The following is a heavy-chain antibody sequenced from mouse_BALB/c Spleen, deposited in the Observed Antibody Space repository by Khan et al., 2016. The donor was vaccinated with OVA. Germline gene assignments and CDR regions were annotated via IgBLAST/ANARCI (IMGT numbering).Heavy chain of an antibody. V-gene: IGHV2-6-5*01. D-gene: IGHD2-14*01. J-gene: IGHJ2*01. CDR1: GFSLTDYG. Sequence: VKLLESGPGLVAPSQSLSITCTVSGFSLTDYGVSWIRQPPGKGLEWLGVIWGGGSTYYNSALKSRLSISKDNSKSQVFLKMNSLQTDDTAMYYCAKHPRSYRYDWYYFDDWGQGTTLTVSA. CDR2: IWGGGST. CDR3: AKHPRSYRYDWYYFDD.